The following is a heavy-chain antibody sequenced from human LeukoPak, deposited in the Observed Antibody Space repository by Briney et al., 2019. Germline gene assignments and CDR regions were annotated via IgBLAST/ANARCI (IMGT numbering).Heavy chain of an antibody. CDR1: GGTFSSYA. V-gene: IGHV1-69*04. CDR3: ARDPGYSGYDYQA. Sequence: GASVKVSCKASGGTFSSYAISWVRQAPGQGLEWMGRIIPILGIANYAQKFQGRVTITADKSTSTAYMELSSLRSEDTAVYYCARDPGYSGYDYQAWGQGTLVTVSS. J-gene: IGHJ4*02. D-gene: IGHD5-12*01. CDR2: IIPILGIA.